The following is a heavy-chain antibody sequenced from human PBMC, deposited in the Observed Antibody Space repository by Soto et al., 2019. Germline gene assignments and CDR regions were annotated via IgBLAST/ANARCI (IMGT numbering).Heavy chain of an antibody. J-gene: IGHJ4*02. CDR2: INAGNGNT. D-gene: IGHD1-26*01. Sequence: ASVKVSYKASGYTFTSYAMHWVRQAPGQRLEWMGWINAGNGNTKYSQKFQGRVTITRDTSASTAYMELGSMSSEDTAVYYCALVNLPRSLDYWGRGTRVTVSS. CDR1: GYTFTSYA. CDR3: ALVNLPRSLDY. V-gene: IGHV1-3*01.